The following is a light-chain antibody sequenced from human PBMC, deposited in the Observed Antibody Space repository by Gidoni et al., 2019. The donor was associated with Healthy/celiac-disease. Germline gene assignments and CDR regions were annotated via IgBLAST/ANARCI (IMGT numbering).Light chain of an antibody. J-gene: IGLJ1*01. Sequence: QSVLTQPPSASGTPGQRVTISCSGSSSNIGSNTVHWYQQPPGTAPKLLIYSNNQRPSGVPDRFSGSKSGTSASLAISGLQSEDEADYYCAAWDDNLNGFGTGTKVTVL. CDR1: SSNIGSNT. CDR2: SNN. V-gene: IGLV1-44*01. CDR3: AAWDDNLNG.